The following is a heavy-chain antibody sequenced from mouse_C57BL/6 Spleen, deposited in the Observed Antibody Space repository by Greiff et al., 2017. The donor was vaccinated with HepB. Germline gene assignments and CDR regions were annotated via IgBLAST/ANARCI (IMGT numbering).Heavy chain of an antibody. CDR1: GYTFTSYD. Sequence: VKLMESGPELVKPGASVKLSCKASGYTFTSYDINWVKQRPGQGLEWIGWIYPRDGSTKYNEKFKGKATLTVDTSSSTAYMELHSLTSEDSAVYFCASWDVYAYWGQGTLVTVSA. V-gene: IGHV1-85*01. D-gene: IGHD4-1*01. CDR2: IYPRDGST. J-gene: IGHJ3*01. CDR3: ASWDVYAY.